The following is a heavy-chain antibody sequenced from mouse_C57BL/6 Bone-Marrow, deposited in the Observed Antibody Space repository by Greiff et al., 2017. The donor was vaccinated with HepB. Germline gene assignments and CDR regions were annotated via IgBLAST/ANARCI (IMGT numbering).Heavy chain of an antibody. CDR1: GFTFSSYG. D-gene: IGHD1-1*01. Sequence: EVQWVESGGDLVKPGGSLKLSCAASGFTFSSYGMSWVRQTPDKRLEWVATISSGGSYTYYPDSVKGRFTISRDNAKNTLYLQMSSLKSEDTAMYYCARHGSSPHWYFDVWGTGTTVTVSS. V-gene: IGHV5-6*01. J-gene: IGHJ1*03. CDR2: ISSGGSYT. CDR3: ARHGSSPHWYFDV.